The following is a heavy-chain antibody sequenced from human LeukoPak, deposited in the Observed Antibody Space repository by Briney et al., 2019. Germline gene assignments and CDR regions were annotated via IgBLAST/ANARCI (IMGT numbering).Heavy chain of an antibody. J-gene: IGHJ4*02. Sequence: GGSLRLSCAASGFTFSDHGMQWVRQAPGRGLEWVSFISSSGSTISYADSVKGRFTISRDNAKNSLYLQMNSLRAEDTAVYYCAKDRYYDSSGYGYWGQGTLVTVSS. CDR1: GFTFSDHG. V-gene: IGHV3-48*03. D-gene: IGHD3-22*01. CDR2: ISSSGSTI. CDR3: AKDRYYDSSGYGY.